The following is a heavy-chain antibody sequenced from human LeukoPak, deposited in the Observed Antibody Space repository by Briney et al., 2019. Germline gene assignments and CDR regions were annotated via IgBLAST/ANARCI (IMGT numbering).Heavy chain of an antibody. V-gene: IGHV3-7*01. Sequence: GGSLRLSCAASGFTFSTYWMNWFRQTPGKGLEWVAKIKADGGEKDHVASVKGRFTISRDNAKNSLYLQMNSLRVEDTAVYYCARRWYYDYVINAFDIWGQGTMVTVSS. CDR3: ARRWYYDYVINAFDI. CDR2: IKADGGEK. J-gene: IGHJ3*02. D-gene: IGHD3-16*01. CDR1: GFTFSTYW.